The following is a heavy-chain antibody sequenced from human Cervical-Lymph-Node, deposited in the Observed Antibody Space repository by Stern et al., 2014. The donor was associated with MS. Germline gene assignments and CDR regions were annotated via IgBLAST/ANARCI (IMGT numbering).Heavy chain of an antibody. Sequence: VQLVESGPGLVKPSQTLSLSCTVSGAPVSSGGYYWTWIRQLPGKGLEWVGYIHHTGATFDNPSLKSRVAISVDTSENQFSLKLTSVTAADTAVYYCAAIGPRMEGACFDIWGQGTMVTVSS. CDR1: GAPVSSGGYY. J-gene: IGHJ3*02. CDR3: AAIGPRMEGACFDI. CDR2: IHHTGAT. D-gene: IGHD2-21*01. V-gene: IGHV4-31*03.